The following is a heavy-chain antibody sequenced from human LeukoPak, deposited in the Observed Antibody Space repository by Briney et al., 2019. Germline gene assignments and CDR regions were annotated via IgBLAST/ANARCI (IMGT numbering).Heavy chain of an antibody. CDR2: INPSGGST. D-gene: IGHD2-8*01. J-gene: IGHJ5*02. Sequence: RASVKVSCTASGYTFTSYYMHWVRQAPGQGLEWMGIINPSGGSTSYAQKFQGRVTMTRDTSTSTVYMELSSLRSEDTAVYYCARDCTNGVCRGWFDPWGQGTLITVSS. V-gene: IGHV1-46*01. CDR3: ARDCTNGVCRGWFDP. CDR1: GYTFTSYY.